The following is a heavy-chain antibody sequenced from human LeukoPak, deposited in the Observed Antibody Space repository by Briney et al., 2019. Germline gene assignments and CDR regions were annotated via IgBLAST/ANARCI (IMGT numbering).Heavy chain of an antibody. CDR3: AKRYYDFPLDY. D-gene: IGHD3-3*01. Sequence: GGSLRLSCAASGFTFSSFGMHWVRQSPGKGLEWVAVIWYDGSTKVYADSVKGRFTISRDNSKNTLYLQINNPRVEDTAVYYCAKRYYDFPLDYWGQGTLVTVSS. J-gene: IGHJ4*02. CDR2: IWYDGSTK. V-gene: IGHV3-33*06. CDR1: GFTFSSFG.